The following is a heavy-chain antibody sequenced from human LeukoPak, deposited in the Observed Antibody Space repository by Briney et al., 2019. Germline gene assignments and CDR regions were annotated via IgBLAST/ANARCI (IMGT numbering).Heavy chain of an antibody. D-gene: IGHD3-10*01. Sequence: SETLSLTCTISGGSITTYYWSWIRQPAGKGLEWIGNVYYSGSTTYNPSLKTRVTISVDTSKNQFSLRLTSLTAADTAVYYCAADRQEGGSGSYSFDPWGQGTLVTVSS. CDR1: GGSITTYY. CDR3: AADRQEGGSGSYSFDP. V-gene: IGHV4-59*01. J-gene: IGHJ5*02. CDR2: VYYSGST.